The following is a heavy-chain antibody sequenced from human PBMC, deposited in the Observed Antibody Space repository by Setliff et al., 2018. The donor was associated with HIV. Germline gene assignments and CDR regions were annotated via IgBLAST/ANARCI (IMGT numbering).Heavy chain of an antibody. CDR3: ARLGWRELLNLHDYYYGMDV. Sequence: GESLKISCKASGYSFTGYWIGWARQMPGKGLEWMGIIYPGDSDTRYSPSFQGQVTISADKSISTAYLQWSSLKASDTAMYYCARLGWRELLNLHDYYYGMDVWGQGTTVTVSS. CDR2: IYPGDSDT. V-gene: IGHV5-51*01. D-gene: IGHD1-26*01. CDR1: GYSFTGYW. J-gene: IGHJ6*02.